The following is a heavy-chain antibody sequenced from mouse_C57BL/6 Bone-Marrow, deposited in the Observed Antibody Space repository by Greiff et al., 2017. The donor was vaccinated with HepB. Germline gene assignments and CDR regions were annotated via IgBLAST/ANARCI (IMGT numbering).Heavy chain of an antibody. CDR3: ARRYYGSSSYYYAMDY. V-gene: IGHV1-80*01. Sequence: QVHVKQSGAELVKPGASVKISCKASGYAFSSYWMNWVKQRPGKGLEWIGQIYPGDGDTNYNGKFKGKATLTADKSSSTAYMQLSNLTSEDSAVYFCARRYYGSSSYYYAMDYWGQGTSVTVSS. CDR2: IYPGDGDT. J-gene: IGHJ4*01. D-gene: IGHD1-1*01. CDR1: GYAFSSYW.